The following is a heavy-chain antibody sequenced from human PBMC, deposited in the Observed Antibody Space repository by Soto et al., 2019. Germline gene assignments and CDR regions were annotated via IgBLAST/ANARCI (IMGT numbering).Heavy chain of an antibody. V-gene: IGHV4-59*01. CDR1: GGSISSYY. Sequence: SETLSLTCTVSGGSISSYYWSWIRQPPGKGLEWIGYIYYSGSTNHNPSLKSRVTISVDTSKNQFSLKLSSVTAADTAVYYCARAASPDAFDIWGQGTMVTVSS. J-gene: IGHJ3*02. CDR2: IYYSGST. CDR3: ARAASPDAFDI.